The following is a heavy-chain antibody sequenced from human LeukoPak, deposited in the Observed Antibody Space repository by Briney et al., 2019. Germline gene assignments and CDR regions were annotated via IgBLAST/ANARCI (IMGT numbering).Heavy chain of an antibody. D-gene: IGHD5-18*01. V-gene: IGHV3-7*01. Sequence: GGSLRLSCVVSGFTFNNHWMSWVRQAPGKGPEWVATIKTDGSEKYYVDSVEGRFTISRDNAKNTMFLQMNSLRGEDTAVYYCASEGEIGYGYLYWGQGTLVTVSS. CDR3: ASEGEIGYGYLY. J-gene: IGHJ4*02. CDR2: IKTDGSEK. CDR1: GFTFNNHW.